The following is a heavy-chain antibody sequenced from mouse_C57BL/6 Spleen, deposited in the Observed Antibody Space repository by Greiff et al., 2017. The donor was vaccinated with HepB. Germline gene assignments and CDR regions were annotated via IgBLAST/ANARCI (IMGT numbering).Heavy chain of an antibody. Sequence: VKLQQPGAELVKPGASVKLSCKASGYTFTSYWMHWVKQRPGQGLEWIGMIHPNSGSTNYNEKFKSKATLTVDKSSSTAYMQLSSLTSEDSAVYYCARWGGNYGWFAYWGQGTLVTVSA. CDR2: IHPNSGST. CDR1: GYTFTSYW. CDR3: ARWGGNYGWFAY. D-gene: IGHD2-1*01. J-gene: IGHJ3*01. V-gene: IGHV1-64*01.